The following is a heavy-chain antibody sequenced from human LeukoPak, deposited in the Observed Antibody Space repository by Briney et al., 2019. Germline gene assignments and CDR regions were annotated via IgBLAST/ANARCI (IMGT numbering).Heavy chain of an antibody. D-gene: IGHD5-18*01. Sequence: RASETLSLTCTVSGGSISSGDYYWSWIRQHPGKGLEWIGCIYNSGSTYYNPSLKSHVTISLDTSKNQFSLKVFSVTAADTAVYYCARDTGDNYGPLDSWGQGTLVTVSS. J-gene: IGHJ4*02. CDR3: ARDTGDNYGPLDS. CDR2: IYNSGST. V-gene: IGHV4-31*01. CDR1: GGSISSGDYY.